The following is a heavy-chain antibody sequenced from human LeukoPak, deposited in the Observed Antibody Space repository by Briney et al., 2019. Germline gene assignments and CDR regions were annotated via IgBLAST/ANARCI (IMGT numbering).Heavy chain of an antibody. V-gene: IGHV3-23*01. J-gene: IGHJ4*02. CDR1: GFTFSSYA. CDR3: AKGTRKNWYYYGSSGHFDY. Sequence: GGSLRLSCAASGFTFSSYAMSWVRQAPGKGLEWVSAISGSGGSTYYADSVKGRFTISRDNSKNTLYLQMNSLRAEDTAVYYCAKGTRKNWYYYGSSGHFDYWGQGTLVTVSS. CDR2: ISGSGGST. D-gene: IGHD3-22*01.